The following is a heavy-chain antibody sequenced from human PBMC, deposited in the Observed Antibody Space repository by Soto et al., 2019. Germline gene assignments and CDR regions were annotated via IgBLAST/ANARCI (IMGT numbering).Heavy chain of an antibody. CDR1: GGSISCYY. J-gene: IGHJ3*01. D-gene: IGHD2-8*01. CDR3: ARTKTGYAFDV. Sequence: PSETLSLTCTVSGGSISCYYWTWIRQPPGKGLEWIGYFYYRGSTSYNPSLKSRVTISGDTSKNHFALKLSSVTAADTAVYYCARTKTGYAFDVWGQGTMVTVSS. CDR2: FYYRGST. V-gene: IGHV4-59*08.